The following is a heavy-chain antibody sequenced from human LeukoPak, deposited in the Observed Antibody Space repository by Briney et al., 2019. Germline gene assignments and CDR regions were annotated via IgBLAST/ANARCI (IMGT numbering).Heavy chain of an antibody. Sequence: PGGSLRLSCAASGFTFSNYAMNWVRQAPGKGLEWVSAISGSGGSTYYADSVKGRFTISRDNSKNTLYLQMNSLRAEDTAVYYCAKPRRVTMIVVVIHPIPKEAFDIWGQGTMVTVSS. J-gene: IGHJ3*02. V-gene: IGHV3-23*01. D-gene: IGHD3-22*01. CDR3: AKPRRVTMIVVVIHPIPKEAFDI. CDR1: GFTFSNYA. CDR2: ISGSGGST.